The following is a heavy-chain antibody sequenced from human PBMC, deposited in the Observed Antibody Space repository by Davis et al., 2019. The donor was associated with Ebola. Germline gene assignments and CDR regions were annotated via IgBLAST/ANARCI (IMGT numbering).Heavy chain of an antibody. V-gene: IGHV3-30-3*01. CDR2: ISYDGSNK. CDR1: EFTFTTYV. Sequence: GESLKISCAASEFTFTTYVMHWVRQAPGKGLEWVAVISYDGSNKYYADSVKGRFTISRDNSKNTLYLQMNSLRAEDTAVYYCARDLKKYYYYGMDVWGQGTTVTVSS. J-gene: IGHJ6*02. CDR3: ARDLKKYYYYGMDV.